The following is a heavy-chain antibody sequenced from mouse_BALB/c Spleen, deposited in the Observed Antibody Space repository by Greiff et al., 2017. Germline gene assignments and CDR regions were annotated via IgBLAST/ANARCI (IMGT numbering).Heavy chain of an antibody. CDR3: ARIYYGNYGRYFDV. CDR1: GYAFTNYL. CDR2: INPGSGGT. V-gene: IGHV1-54*01. J-gene: IGHJ1*01. Sequence: VKLQESGAELVRPGTSVKVSCKASGYAFTNYLIEWVKQRPGQGLEWIGVINPGSGGTNYNEKFKGKATLTADKSSSTAYMQLSSLTSDDSAVYFCARIYYGNYGRYFDVWGAGTTVTVSS. D-gene: IGHD2-1*01.